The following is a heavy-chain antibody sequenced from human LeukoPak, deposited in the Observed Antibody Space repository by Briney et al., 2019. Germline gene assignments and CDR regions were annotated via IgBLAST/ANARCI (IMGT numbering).Heavy chain of an antibody. V-gene: IGHV4-59*01. CDR1: GGSISSYY. CDR3: ARAEYRFLELLLLDY. CDR2: IYYSGST. J-gene: IGHJ4*02. D-gene: IGHD3-3*01. Sequence: SETLSLTCTVSGGSISSYYWSWIRQPPGKGLEWIGYIYYSGSTNYNPSLKSRVTISVDTSKNQFSLKLSSVTAADTAVYYCARAEYRFLELLLLDYWGQGTLVTVSS.